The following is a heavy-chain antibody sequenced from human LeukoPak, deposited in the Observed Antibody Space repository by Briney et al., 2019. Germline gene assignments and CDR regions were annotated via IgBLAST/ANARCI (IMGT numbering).Heavy chain of an antibody. V-gene: IGHV1-2*02. CDR3: ASKWVTYYYNSSYYHYPTDVFDI. CDR2: INPNSGGT. J-gene: IGHJ3*02. D-gene: IGHD3-22*01. CDR1: GYTFTGYY. Sequence: ASVKVSCKASGYTFTGYYMHWVQQAPGQGLEWMGWINPNSGGTNYAQKFQGRVTMTRDTSISTAYMELSRLRSDDTAVYYCASKWVTYYYNSSYYHYPTDVFDIWGQGTMVTVSS.